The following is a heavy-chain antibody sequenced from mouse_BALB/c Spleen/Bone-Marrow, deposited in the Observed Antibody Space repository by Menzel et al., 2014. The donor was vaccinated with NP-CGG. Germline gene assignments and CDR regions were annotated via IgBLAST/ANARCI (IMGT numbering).Heavy chain of an antibody. V-gene: IGHV1-80*01. D-gene: IGHD1-1*01. Sequence: VQLQQSGAELVRPGSSVKISCKASGYAFSSYWVNWVKQRPGQGLEWIGQIYPGDGDTNYNGKFRGKATLTADKSSSTAYMQLSSLTFEDSAVYFCARWGGENYVNYCAMDYWGQGTSVPVSS. CDR2: IYPGDGDT. CDR1: GYAFSSYW. CDR3: ARWGGENYVNYCAMDY. J-gene: IGHJ4*01.